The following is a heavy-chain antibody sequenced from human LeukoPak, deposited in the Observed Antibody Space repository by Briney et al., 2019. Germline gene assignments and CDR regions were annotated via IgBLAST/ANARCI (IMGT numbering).Heavy chain of an antibody. J-gene: IGHJ6*02. CDR3: ARDSYAAAGTNYYYYYGMDV. CDR1: GGSISSGGYY. Sequence: PSETLSLTCTVSGGSISSGGYYWSWIRQHPGKGLEWIGYIYYSGSTYYNPSLKSRVTISVDTSKNQFSLKLSSVTAADTAVYYCARDSYAAAGTNYYYYYGMDVWGQGTTVTVSS. D-gene: IGHD6-13*01. V-gene: IGHV4-31*03. CDR2: IYYSGST.